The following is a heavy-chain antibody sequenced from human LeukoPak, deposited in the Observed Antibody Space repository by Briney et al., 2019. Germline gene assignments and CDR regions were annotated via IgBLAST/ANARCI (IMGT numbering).Heavy chain of an antibody. V-gene: IGHV4-39*07. J-gene: IGHJ3*02. D-gene: IGHD1-26*01. CDR1: GGSINSVNYY. Sequence: SETLSLTCTVSGGSINSVNYYWRWIRQPPGKGLEWIGSIYYSGSAYYSSSLKSRVTISVDTSKNQFSLKLTSVTAADTAVYFCARDSVGGTGHDAFDIWGQGTMATVSS. CDR2: IYYSGSA. CDR3: ARDSVGGTGHDAFDI.